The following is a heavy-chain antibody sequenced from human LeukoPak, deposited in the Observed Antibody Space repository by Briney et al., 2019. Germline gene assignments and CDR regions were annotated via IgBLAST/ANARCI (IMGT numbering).Heavy chain of an antibody. Sequence: GESLRLSCVASHFTFSHFGMHWVRQAPGKGLEWVAVIWNDGSSQYYADSVKGRFTISGDNSQNTVYLQMNSLRVEDTAVYYCAKDAQRGFDYSNSLEKWGQGTLVIVSS. CDR2: IWNDGSSQ. CDR1: HFTFSHFG. J-gene: IGHJ4*02. V-gene: IGHV3-33*06. CDR3: AKDAQRGFDYSNSLEK. D-gene: IGHD4-11*01.